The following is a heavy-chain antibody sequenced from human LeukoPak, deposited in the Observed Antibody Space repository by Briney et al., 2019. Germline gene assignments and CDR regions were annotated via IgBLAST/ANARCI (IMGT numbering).Heavy chain of an antibody. V-gene: IGHV1-8*01. D-gene: IGHD2-2*01. CDR2: MNPNNGDT. CDR3: ARGYCSTNSCYLD. J-gene: IGHJ4*02. CDR1: GYTFTSYN. Sequence: ASVTVSCKTSGYTFTSYNINWVRQATGQGLEWMGGMNPNNGDTGYAQKFQGRVTMTRTTSISTAYMELSSLRSEDTAVYYCARGYCSTNSCYLDWGQGTPVIVSS.